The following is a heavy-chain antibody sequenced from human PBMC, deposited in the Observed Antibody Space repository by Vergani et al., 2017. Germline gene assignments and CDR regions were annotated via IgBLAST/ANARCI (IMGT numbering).Heavy chain of an antibody. D-gene: IGHD2-2*02. J-gene: IGHJ5*02. CDR2: IYPGDSDT. CDR1: VYTFTSYW. V-gene: IGHV5-51*01. CDR3: ARKVCSSTSCYTRWFDP. Sequence: VQLVQSGAEVKKPGASVKVSCKASVYTFTSYWIGWVRQMPGKGLEWMGIIYPGDSDTRYSPSFQGQVTISADKSISTAYLQWSSLKASDTAMYYCARKVCSSTSCYTRWFDPWGQGTLVTVSS.